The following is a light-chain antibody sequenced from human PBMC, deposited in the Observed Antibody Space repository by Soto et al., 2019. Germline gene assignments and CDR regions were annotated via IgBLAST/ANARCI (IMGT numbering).Light chain of an antibody. Sequence: EIVMTQSPATLSVFPGERASLSCRASQSVSGKLAWYQQRPGQAPRLLIYSASSRVTGIPARFSGSAPGTEFTLTITSLQSEDYAVYYCQQHNNWPFTFGQGTKLEIK. CDR2: SAS. CDR1: QSVSGK. J-gene: IGKJ2*01. V-gene: IGKV3-15*01. CDR3: QQHNNWPFT.